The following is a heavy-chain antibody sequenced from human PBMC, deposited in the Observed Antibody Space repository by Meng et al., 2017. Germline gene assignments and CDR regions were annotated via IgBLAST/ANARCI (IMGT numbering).Heavy chain of an antibody. CDR3: ARGRGDYYDSSGYYYGRDLDY. V-gene: IGHV7-4-1*02. CDR1: GYTFTSYA. J-gene: IGHJ4*02. Sequence: QVQLVQAGSELKKPGASVKVSCKASGYTFTSYAMNWVRQAPGQGLEWMGWINTNTGNPTYAQGFTGRFVFSLDTSVSTAYLQISSLKAEDTAVYYCARGRGDYYDSSGYYYGRDLDYWGQGTLVTVSS. D-gene: IGHD3-22*01. CDR2: INTNTGNP.